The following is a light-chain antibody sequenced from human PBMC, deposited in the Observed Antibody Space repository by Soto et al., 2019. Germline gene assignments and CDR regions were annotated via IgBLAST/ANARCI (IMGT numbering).Light chain of an antibody. CDR2: SNN. CDR3: AAWDDSLNGPL. J-gene: IGLJ2*01. CDR1: SSNIGSNT. V-gene: IGLV1-44*01. Sequence: QSVLTQSPSASGTPGQRVTISCSGSSSNIGSNTVNWYQHLPGTAPKVLIYSNNQRPSGVPDRVSGSKSGTSASLAISGLQSEDEADYYCAAWDDSLNGPLFGGGTKLTVL.